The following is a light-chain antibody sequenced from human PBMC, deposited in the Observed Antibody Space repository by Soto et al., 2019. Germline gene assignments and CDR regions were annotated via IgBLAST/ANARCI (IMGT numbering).Light chain of an antibody. CDR2: NVN. Sequence: QTVVTQEPSLSVSPGGTVTLTCGLSSGSVSTTSYPSWYQQTPGQAPRILISNVNIRSSGVPDRFSGSILGNRAALTITGAQADDESHYYCLLYLSGDIKWMFGGGTKVTVL. V-gene: IGLV8-61*01. CDR3: LLYLSGDIKWM. CDR1: SGSVSTTSY. J-gene: IGLJ3*02.